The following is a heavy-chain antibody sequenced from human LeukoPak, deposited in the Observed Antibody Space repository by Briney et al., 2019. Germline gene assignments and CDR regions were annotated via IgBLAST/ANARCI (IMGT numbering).Heavy chain of an antibody. V-gene: IGHV3-30*04. D-gene: IGHD6-13*01. CDR2: ISYDGSNK. Sequence: PGGSLRLSCAASGFTFSSYAMHWVRQAPGKGLEWVAVISYDGSNKYYADSVKGRFTISRDKSKNTLYLQMNSLRAEDTAVYYCAREPSSSWYEYYFDYWGQGTLVTVSS. CDR3: AREPSSSWYEYYFDY. J-gene: IGHJ4*02. CDR1: GFTFSSYA.